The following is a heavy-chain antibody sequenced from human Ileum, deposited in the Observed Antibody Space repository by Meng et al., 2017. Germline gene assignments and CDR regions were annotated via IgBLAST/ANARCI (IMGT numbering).Heavy chain of an antibody. J-gene: IGHJ4*02. V-gene: IGHV4-34*01. CDR3: RLAYCIGDCGDY. Sequence: VKLHQWDAGLLKTSETLSLTCAFYGVSFSHYDWNWIRQCPGKGLEGIGQINHSRSSNYNPSLSSRVTISADMSKSQSSLKLSSVTAGDTAVYYCRLAYCIGDCGDYWGQGTLVTVSS. CDR2: INHSRSS. D-gene: IGHD2-21*02. CDR1: GVSFSHYD.